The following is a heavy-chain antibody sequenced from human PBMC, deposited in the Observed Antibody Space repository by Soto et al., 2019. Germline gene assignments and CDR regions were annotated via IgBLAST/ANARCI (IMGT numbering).Heavy chain of an antibody. CDR1: GYTFTNHW. CDR2: TYPGDSDT. J-gene: IGHJ4*02. V-gene: IGHV5-51*01. D-gene: IGHD5-12*01. Sequence: PGESLKISCQGSGYTFTNHWIGWVRQMPGKHLELMGITYPGDSDTRYSPSFQGQVTISVDKSISTAYLQWSSLKASDTAIYFCARHRNSGYGHPTFNFWGQGTPVTVSS. CDR3: ARHRNSGYGHPTFNF.